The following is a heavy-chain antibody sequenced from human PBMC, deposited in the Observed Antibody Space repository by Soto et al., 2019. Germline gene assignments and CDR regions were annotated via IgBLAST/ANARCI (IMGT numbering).Heavy chain of an antibody. CDR2: IYSGGST. CDR3: ARDYIPLYSNPPGYYGMDV. CDR1: GFTVSSNY. J-gene: IGHJ6*02. Sequence: GGSLRLSCAASGFTVSSNYMSWVRQAPGKGLEWVSVIYSGGSTYYADSVKGRFTISRDNSKNTLYLQMNSLRAEDTAVYYCARDYIPLYSNPPGYYGMDVWGQGTTVTVSS. D-gene: IGHD4-4*01. V-gene: IGHV3-53*01.